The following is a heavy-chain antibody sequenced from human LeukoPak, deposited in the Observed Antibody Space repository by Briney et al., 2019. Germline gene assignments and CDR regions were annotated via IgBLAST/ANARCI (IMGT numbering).Heavy chain of an antibody. V-gene: IGHV1-8*03. J-gene: IGHJ6*02. CDR3: ASSPSFTYYYGMDV. CDR1: GYTFTSYD. D-gene: IGHD2/OR15-2a*01. Sequence: ASVKVSCKASGYTFTSYDINWVRQATGQGLEWMGWMNPNSGNTGYAQKFQGRVTITRNTSISTAYMELSSLRSEDTAVYYCASSPSFTYYYGMDVWGQGTTVTVSS. CDR2: MNPNSGNT.